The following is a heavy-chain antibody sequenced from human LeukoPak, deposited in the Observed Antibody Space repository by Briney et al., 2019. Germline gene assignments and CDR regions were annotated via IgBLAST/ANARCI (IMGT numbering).Heavy chain of an antibody. V-gene: IGHV3-74*01. D-gene: IGHD5-18*01. CDR3: ARDVSYGYDY. CDR1: GFAFSRYW. CDR2: IVVDGSDT. J-gene: IGHJ4*02. Sequence: GGSLRLSCAASGFAFSRYWMHWVRQAPGKGLVWVSRIVVDGSDTTYADSVKGRFTISRDNAKNTLYLQMNSLRDEDTAVYYCARDVSYGYDYWGLGTLVTVSS.